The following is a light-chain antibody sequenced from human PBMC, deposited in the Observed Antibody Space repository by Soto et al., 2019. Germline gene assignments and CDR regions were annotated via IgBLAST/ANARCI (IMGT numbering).Light chain of an antibody. V-gene: IGKV1-13*02. J-gene: IGKJ5*01. Sequence: AIQLTQSPSSLSASVGDRVTITCRASQGISSALAWYQQKPGKAPKLLIYDASSLESGVPSRFSGSGSGTEFALTISSLQPEDFATYYCQQFNSYPPTFGQGTRLEIK. CDR2: DAS. CDR1: QGISSA. CDR3: QQFNSYPPT.